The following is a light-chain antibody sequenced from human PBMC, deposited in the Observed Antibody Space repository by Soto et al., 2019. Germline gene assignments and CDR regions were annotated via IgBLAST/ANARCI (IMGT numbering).Light chain of an antibody. V-gene: IGKV4-1*01. CDR2: WAS. Sequence: DVVLTKSPDSLAVSLSERATINGKSSQSVLYSSNNMNYLAWYQQKAGQPPKLLIYWASTRESGVPDRFGGSGSGTEFTLTISSLQAEDVAVYYCQQYYSTPWTFGQGTKVDIK. CDR3: QQYYSTPWT. CDR1: QSVLYSSNNMNY. J-gene: IGKJ1*01.